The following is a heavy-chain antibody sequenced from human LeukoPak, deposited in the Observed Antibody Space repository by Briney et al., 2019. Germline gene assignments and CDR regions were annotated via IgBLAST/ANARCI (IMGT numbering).Heavy chain of an antibody. CDR2: IIPILDIA. J-gene: IGHJ6*02. Sequence: SVKVSCKASGGTFSSYAISWVRQAPGQGLEWMGRIIPILDIANYAQKFQGRVTITADKSTSTAYMELSSLRSEDTAVYYCARLLWFGEFGPHGMDVWGQGTTVTVSS. V-gene: IGHV1-69*04. D-gene: IGHD3-10*01. CDR3: ARLLWFGEFGPHGMDV. CDR1: GGTFSSYA.